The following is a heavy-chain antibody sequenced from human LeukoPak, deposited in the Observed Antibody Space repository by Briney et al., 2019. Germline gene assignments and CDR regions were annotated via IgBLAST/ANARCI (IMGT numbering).Heavy chain of an antibody. CDR1: GYTFTSYG. D-gene: IGHD5-24*01. CDR3: ARVDGYNYEDAFDI. V-gene: IGHV1-46*01. CDR2: INPNNGGT. J-gene: IGHJ3*02. Sequence: ASVKVSCKASGYTFTSYGISWVRQAPGQGLEWMGKINPNNGGTSYAQKFQGRVTMTRDMSTSTVYMELRSLRSEDTAVYYCARVDGYNYEDAFDIWGQGTMVTVSS.